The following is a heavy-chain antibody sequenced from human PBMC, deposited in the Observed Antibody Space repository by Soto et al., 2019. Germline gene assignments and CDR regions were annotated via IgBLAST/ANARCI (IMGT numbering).Heavy chain of an antibody. J-gene: IGHJ4*02. V-gene: IGHV4-34*01. CDR2: INHSGST. CDR3: ARRTTVIQFDY. D-gene: IGHD4-4*01. CDR1: GGSFSGYY. Sequence: PSETLSLTCAVYGGSFSGYYWSWIRQPPGKGLEWIGEINHSGSTNYNPSLKSRVTISVDTCKNQFSLKLSSVTAADTAVYYCARRTTVIQFDYWGQGTMVTVSS.